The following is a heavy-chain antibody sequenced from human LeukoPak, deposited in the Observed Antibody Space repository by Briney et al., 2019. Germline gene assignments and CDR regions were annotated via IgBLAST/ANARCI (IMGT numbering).Heavy chain of an antibody. V-gene: IGHV3-7*01. J-gene: IGHJ4*02. CDR3: ARERIRYCSSTSCYTDFDY. CDR2: IRQDGIET. D-gene: IGHD2-2*02. Sequence: GGSLRLSCAASGFTFSTYWMSWVRQAPGKGLEWVATIRQDGIETHYVDSVKGRFTISRDNAKNSLYLQMNSLRAEDTAVYYCARERIRYCSSTSCYTDFDYWGQGTLVTVSS. CDR1: GFTFSTYW.